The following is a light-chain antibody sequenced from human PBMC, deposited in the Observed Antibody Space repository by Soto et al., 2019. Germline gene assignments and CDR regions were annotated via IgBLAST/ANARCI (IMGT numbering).Light chain of an antibody. Sequence: ALTQPASVSGSPGQSITISCTGTSSDVGSYNLVSWYQQHPGKAPKLMIYEVSKRPSGVSNRFSGSKSGNTASLTISGLQAEDEADYYCCSYAGSSTPVFGGGTKLTVL. CDR1: SSDVGSYNL. V-gene: IGLV2-23*02. CDR3: CSYAGSSTPV. J-gene: IGLJ2*01. CDR2: EVS.